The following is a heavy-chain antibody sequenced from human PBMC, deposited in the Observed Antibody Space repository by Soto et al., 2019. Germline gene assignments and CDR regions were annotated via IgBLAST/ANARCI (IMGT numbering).Heavy chain of an antibody. J-gene: IGHJ4*02. CDR3: ARGAGPGSRITIFGVARGCFFDY. Sequence: SETLSLTCAVYGGSFSGYYWSWIHQPPGKGLEWIGEINHSGSTNYNPSLKSRVTISVDTSKNQFSLKLSSVAAADTAVYYCARGAGPGSRITIFGVARGCFFDYWGQGTLVTVSS. CDR1: GGSFSGYY. D-gene: IGHD3-3*01. CDR2: INHSGST. V-gene: IGHV4-34*01.